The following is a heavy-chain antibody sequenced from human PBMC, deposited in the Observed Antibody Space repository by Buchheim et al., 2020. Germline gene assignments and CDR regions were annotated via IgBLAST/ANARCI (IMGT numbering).Heavy chain of an antibody. Sequence: QVQLQQWGAGLLKPSETLSLTCAVYGGSFSGYYWSWIRQPPGKGLEWIGEINHSGSTNYNPSLKSRVTISVDTSKNQFSLKLSSVTAADTAVYYCARGAMRSRYSGSYRYWGQGTL. V-gene: IGHV4-34*01. J-gene: IGHJ4*02. CDR2: INHSGST. CDR3: ARGAMRSRYSGSYRY. CDR1: GGSFSGYY. D-gene: IGHD1-26*01.